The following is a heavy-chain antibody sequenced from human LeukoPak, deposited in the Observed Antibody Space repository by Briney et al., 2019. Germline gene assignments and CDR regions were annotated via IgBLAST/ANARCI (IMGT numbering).Heavy chain of an antibody. Sequence: GGSLRLSCAASGFTVSSNYMSWVRQAPGKGLERVSVIYSGGSTYYADSVKGRFTISRDNSKNTLYLQMNSLRAEDTAVYYCASYYYGSGELFHAFDIWGQGTMVTVSS. CDR1: GFTVSSNY. CDR3: ASYYYGSGELFHAFDI. J-gene: IGHJ3*02. V-gene: IGHV3-66*01. D-gene: IGHD3-10*01. CDR2: IYSGGST.